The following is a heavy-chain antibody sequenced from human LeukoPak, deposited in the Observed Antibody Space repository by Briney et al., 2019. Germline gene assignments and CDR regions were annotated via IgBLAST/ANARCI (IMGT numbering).Heavy chain of an antibody. D-gene: IGHD2-15*01. CDR1: GLTFSSYG. J-gene: IGHJ4*02. V-gene: IGHV3-30*03. Sequence: GRSLRLSCAASGLTFSSYGMHWVRQAPGKGLEWVAVISYDGSNKYYADSVKGRFTISRDNSKNTLYLQMNSLRAEDTAVYYCARDGLDIVVVVAASELGYWGQGTLVTVSS. CDR3: ARDGLDIVVVVAASELGY. CDR2: ISYDGSNK.